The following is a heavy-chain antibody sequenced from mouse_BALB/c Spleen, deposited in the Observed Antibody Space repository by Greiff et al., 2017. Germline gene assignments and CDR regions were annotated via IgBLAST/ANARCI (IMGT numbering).Heavy chain of an antibody. D-gene: IGHD2-2*01. J-gene: IGHJ2*01. CDR3: VGHGYDGHYFDY. CDR2: IRSKSNNYAT. Sequence: EVMLVESGGGLVQPKGSLKLSCAASGFTFNTYAMNWVRQAPGKGLEWVARIRSKSNNYATYYADSVKDRFTISRDDSQSMLYLQMNNLKTEATAMYYCVGHGYDGHYFDYWGQGTTLTVSS. V-gene: IGHV10-1*02. CDR1: GFTFNTYA.